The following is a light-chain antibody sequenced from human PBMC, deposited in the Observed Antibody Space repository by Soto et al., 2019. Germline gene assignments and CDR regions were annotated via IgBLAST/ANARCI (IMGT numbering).Light chain of an antibody. CDR1: QSVSSSY. V-gene: IGKV3-20*01. J-gene: IGKJ1*01. CDR2: GAS. Sequence: EIVLTQSPGTLSLSPGERATLSCRASQSVSSSYLAWYQQKPGQAPRLLIYGASSRATGIPARFSGSGSGTDFTLTISSLEPEDFAMYYCQQYYNSRTFGQGTKV. CDR3: QQYYNSRT.